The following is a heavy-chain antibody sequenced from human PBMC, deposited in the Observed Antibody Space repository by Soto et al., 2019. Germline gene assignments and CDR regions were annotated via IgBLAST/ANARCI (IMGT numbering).Heavy chain of an antibody. CDR3: ARAGGYSQGYFDL. Sequence: QVQLVQSGAEVKKPGASVKVSCKASGYTFTSYYMHWVRQAPGQGLEWMGIMSPSAGSTSYAKKFQGRVTMTRDTSTSTVYMELSSLISEDTAVYYCARAGGYSQGYFDLWGRGTLVTVSS. D-gene: IGHD5-18*01. V-gene: IGHV1-46*01. CDR2: MSPSAGST. J-gene: IGHJ2*01. CDR1: GYTFTSYY.